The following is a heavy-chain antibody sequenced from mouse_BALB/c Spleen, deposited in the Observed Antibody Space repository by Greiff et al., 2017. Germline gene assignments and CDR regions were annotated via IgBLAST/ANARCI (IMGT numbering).Heavy chain of an antibody. J-gene: IGHJ4*01. V-gene: IGHV5-6-5*01. CDR2: ISSGGST. CDR1: GFTFSSYA. D-gene: IGHD2-10*02. Sequence: DVQLVESGGGLVKPGGSLKLSCAASGFTFSSYAMSWVRQTPEKRLEWVASISSGGSTYYPDSVKGRFTISRDNARNILYLQMSSLRSEDTAMYYCAREGLVYYAMDYWGQGTSVTVSS. CDR3: AREGLVYYAMDY.